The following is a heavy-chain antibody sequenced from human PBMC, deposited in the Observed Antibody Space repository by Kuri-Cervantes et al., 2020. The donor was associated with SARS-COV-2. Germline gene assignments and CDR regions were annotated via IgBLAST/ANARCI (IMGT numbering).Heavy chain of an antibody. Sequence: SVKVSCKASGGTFSSYAISWVRQAPGQGLEWMGGIIPTFGTANYAQKFQGRVTITADESTSTAYMELSSLRSEDTAVYYCARGIRAPLYSSGWYSNWGQGTLVTVSS. J-gene: IGHJ4*02. V-gene: IGHV1-69*13. D-gene: IGHD6-19*01. CDR2: IIPTFGTA. CDR3: ARGIRAPLYSSGWYSN. CDR1: GGTFSSYA.